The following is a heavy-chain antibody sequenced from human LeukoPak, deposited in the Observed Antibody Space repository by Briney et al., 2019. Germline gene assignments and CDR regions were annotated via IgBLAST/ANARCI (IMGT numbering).Heavy chain of an antibody. V-gene: IGHV1-2*02. D-gene: IGHD3-10*02. Sequence: GASMKVSCKASGYTFTGYYMHWVRQAPGQGLEWMGWINPNSGGTNYAQKFQGRVTMTRDTSISTAYMELSRLRSDDTAVYYCARVRGALGSGSYYRFDPWGQGTLVTVSS. CDR1: GYTFTGYY. J-gene: IGHJ5*02. CDR2: INPNSGGT. CDR3: ARVRGALGSGSYYRFDP.